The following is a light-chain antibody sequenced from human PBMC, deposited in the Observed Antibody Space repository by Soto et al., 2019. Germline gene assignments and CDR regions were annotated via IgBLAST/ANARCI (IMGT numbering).Light chain of an antibody. Sequence: QSALTQPASVSGSPGQSITISCIGTSSDVRSYNLVSWYQQHPGKAPKLMIYEVSERPSGVSDRFSGSKSGNTASLTISWLQPEDEADYYCCSYAGSGLGVFGGGTKLTVL. CDR1: SSDVRSYNL. J-gene: IGLJ2*01. CDR2: EVS. V-gene: IGLV2-23*02. CDR3: CSYAGSGLGV.